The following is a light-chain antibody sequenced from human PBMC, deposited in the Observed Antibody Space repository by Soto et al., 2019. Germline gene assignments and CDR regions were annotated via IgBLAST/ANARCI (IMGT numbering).Light chain of an antibody. CDR2: GAS. CDR1: QSVSSSY. J-gene: IGKJ1*01. V-gene: IGKV3-20*01. Sequence: EIVLTQSPGTLSLSPGERATLSCRDSQSVSSSYLAWYQQKPGQAPRLLIYGASSRATGIPDRFSGSGSGTDFTLTISRLEPEDFAVYYCQQYGSSPRGFGQGTKVEIK. CDR3: QQYGSSPRG.